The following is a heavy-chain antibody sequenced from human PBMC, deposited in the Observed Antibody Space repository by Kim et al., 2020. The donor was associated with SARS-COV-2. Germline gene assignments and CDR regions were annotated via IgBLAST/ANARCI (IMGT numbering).Heavy chain of an antibody. CDR1: GGSFSGYY. CDR2: INHSGST. CDR3: ARGALRYSYGPADY. V-gene: IGHV4-34*01. D-gene: IGHD5-18*01. J-gene: IGHJ4*02. Sequence: SETLSLTCAVYGGSFSGYYWSWIRQPPGKGLEWIGEINHSGSTNYNPSLKSRVTISVDTSKNQFSLKLSSVTAADTAVYYCARGALRYSYGPADYWGQGTLVTVSS.